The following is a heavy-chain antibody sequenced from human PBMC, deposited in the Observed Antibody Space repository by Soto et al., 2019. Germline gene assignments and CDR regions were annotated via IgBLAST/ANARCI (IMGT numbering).Heavy chain of an antibody. CDR1: GFTFSNAW. V-gene: IGHV3-15*07. CDR2: IKSKTDGGTT. J-gene: IGHJ6*02. Sequence: GGSLRLSCAASGFTFSNAWMNWVRQAPGKGLEWVGRIKSKTDGGTTDYAAPVKGRFTISRDDSKNTLYLQMNSLKTEDTAVYYRTTDLWEDYYYYGMDVWGQGTTVTVSS. CDR3: TTDLWEDYYYYGMDV. D-gene: IGHD1-26*01.